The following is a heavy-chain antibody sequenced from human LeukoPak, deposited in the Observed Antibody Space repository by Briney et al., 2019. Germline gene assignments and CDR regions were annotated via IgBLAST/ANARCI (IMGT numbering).Heavy chain of an antibody. Sequence: SVKVSCKASGGTFSSYAISWVRQAPGQGLEWMGGIIPIFGTANYAQKFQGRVTITADESTSTAYMELSSLRSEDTAVYCCARPRSNLNWNYVHWGQGTLVTVSS. V-gene: IGHV1-69*13. CDR2: IIPIFGTA. D-gene: IGHD1-7*01. CDR3: ARPRSNLNWNYVH. CDR1: GGTFSSYA. J-gene: IGHJ1*01.